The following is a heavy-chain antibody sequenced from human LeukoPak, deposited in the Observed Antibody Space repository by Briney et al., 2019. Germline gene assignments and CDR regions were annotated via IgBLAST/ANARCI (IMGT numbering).Heavy chain of an antibody. CDR3: GRDLEQWRGRMDV. V-gene: IGHV1-2*02. CDR1: GYTFTGYY. CDR2: INPNSGGT. D-gene: IGHD6-19*01. J-gene: IGHJ6*02. Sequence: ASVKVSCKASGYTFTGYYMHWPRLAPGQGLEWLGWINPNSGGTNYAQKFQGRVTMTRDTSISTAYMEVSSLRSDDTAVYYCGRDLEQWRGRMDVWGQGTTVTVSS.